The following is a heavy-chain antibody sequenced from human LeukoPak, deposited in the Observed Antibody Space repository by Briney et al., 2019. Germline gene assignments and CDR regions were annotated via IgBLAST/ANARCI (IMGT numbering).Heavy chain of an antibody. CDR1: GGSISSSSYY. D-gene: IGHD3-10*01. Sequence: SETLSLTCTVSGGSISSSSYYWGWIRQPPGKGLEWIGSIYYSGSTYYNPSLKSRVTISVDTSKNQFSLKLSSVTAADTAVYYCARGGLWFGELLNNWFDPWGQGTLVTVSS. CDR2: IYYSGST. J-gene: IGHJ5*02. V-gene: IGHV4-39*07. CDR3: ARGGLWFGELLNNWFDP.